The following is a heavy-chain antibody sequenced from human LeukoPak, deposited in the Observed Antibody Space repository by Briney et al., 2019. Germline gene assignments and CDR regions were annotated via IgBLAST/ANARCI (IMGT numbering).Heavy chain of an antibody. Sequence: GSLRLSCAASGFTFSTYWMAWVRQAPGKGPEWVANIKQDATEKYYVESVKGRFTISRDNAKNSLYLQMNSLRAEDTAVYFCARDQLGALDYWGQGTLVTVSS. CDR3: ARDQLGALDY. V-gene: IGHV3-7*01. CDR1: GFTFSTYW. D-gene: IGHD1-26*01. J-gene: IGHJ4*02. CDR2: IKQDATEK.